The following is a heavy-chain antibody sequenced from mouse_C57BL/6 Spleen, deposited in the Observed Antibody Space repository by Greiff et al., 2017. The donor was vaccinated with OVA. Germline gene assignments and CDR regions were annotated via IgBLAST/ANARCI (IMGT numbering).Heavy chain of an antibody. D-gene: IGHD2-1*01. Sequence: LVESGPELVKPGASVKISCKASGYAFSSSWMNWVKQRPGKGLEWIGRIYPGDGDTNYNGKFKGKATLTADKSSSTAYMQLSSLTSEDSAVYFCALIYYGNFDYWGQGTTLTVSS. V-gene: IGHV1-82*01. CDR1: GYAFSSSW. CDR2: IYPGDGDT. CDR3: ALIYYGNFDY. J-gene: IGHJ2*01.